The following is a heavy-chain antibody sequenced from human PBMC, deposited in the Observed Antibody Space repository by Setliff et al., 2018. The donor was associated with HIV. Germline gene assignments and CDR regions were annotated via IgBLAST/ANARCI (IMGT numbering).Heavy chain of an antibody. Sequence: LSLPFFFSFFSFRASYWTWIRQPPGKEPEWIGEINHSGSTNYNPSLKSRVTISVDTSKNKFSLTLSSVTAADTAVYYCARRGYQHWLVTWKPPPLDYFDYWGQGTLVTVSS. CDR1: FFSFRASY. V-gene: IGHV4-34*01. J-gene: IGHJ4*02. CDR2: INHSGST. CDR3: ARRGYQHWLVTWKPPPLDYFDY. D-gene: IGHD6-19*01.